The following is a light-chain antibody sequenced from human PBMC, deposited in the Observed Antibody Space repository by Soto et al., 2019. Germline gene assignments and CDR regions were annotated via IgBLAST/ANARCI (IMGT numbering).Light chain of an antibody. Sequence: DIQMTQSPSTLSASVEDRVTITCRASQSISTWLAWHQQKPGKAPKLLIYKASALESGVPSRFSGSGSGTEFTLTISCLQPDDFATYYCQQYNSHSLYTFGQGTKVEIK. V-gene: IGKV1-5*03. CDR2: KAS. J-gene: IGKJ2*01. CDR3: QQYNSHSLYT. CDR1: QSISTW.